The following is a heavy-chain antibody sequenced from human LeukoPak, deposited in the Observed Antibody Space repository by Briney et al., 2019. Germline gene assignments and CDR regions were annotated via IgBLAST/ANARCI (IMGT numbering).Heavy chain of an antibody. V-gene: IGHV3-73*01. Sequence: GGSLKLSCAASGFIFCDSAMHWVRQASGKGLEWVGRIRSKANSYATAYAASVKGRFTISRDDSKNTAYLHMNSLKTEDTALYYCTSPYLNYYDTSGYWGQGTLVTVSS. CDR2: IRSKANSYAT. J-gene: IGHJ4*02. CDR3: TSPYLNYYDTSGY. CDR1: GFIFCDSA. D-gene: IGHD3-22*01.